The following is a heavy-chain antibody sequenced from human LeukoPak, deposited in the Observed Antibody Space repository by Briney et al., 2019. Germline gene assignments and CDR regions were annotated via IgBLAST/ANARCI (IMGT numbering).Heavy chain of an antibody. Sequence: ASVKVSCKASGYTFTSYGISWVRQAPGQGLEWMGGIIPIFGTANYAQKFQGRVTITADESTSTAYMELSSLRSEDTAVYYCARAPATAMIIYYGMDVWGQGTTVTVSS. V-gene: IGHV1-69*13. D-gene: IGHD2-2*01. CDR2: IIPIFGTA. J-gene: IGHJ6*02. CDR3: ARAPATAMIIYYGMDV. CDR1: GYTFTSYG.